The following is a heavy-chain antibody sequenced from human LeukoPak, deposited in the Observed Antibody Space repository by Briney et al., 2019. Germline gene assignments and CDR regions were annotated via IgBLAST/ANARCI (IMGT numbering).Heavy chain of an antibody. Sequence: PGRSLRLSCAASGFTFSTYGMHWVRQAPGKGLEWVTFIWYDGSYENYADSVKGRFTISRDNSKNTLFLQMNSLRAEDTAVYYCAKDWGLASPYYFMDVWGKGTTVTVSS. V-gene: IGHV3-33*06. D-gene: IGHD6-13*01. CDR2: IWYDGSYE. CDR1: GFTFSTYG. CDR3: AKDWGLASPYYFMDV. J-gene: IGHJ6*03.